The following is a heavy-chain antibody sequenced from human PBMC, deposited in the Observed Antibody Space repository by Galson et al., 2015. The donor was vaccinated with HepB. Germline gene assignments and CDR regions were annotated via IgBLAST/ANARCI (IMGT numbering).Heavy chain of an antibody. J-gene: IGHJ4*02. CDR3: ASGADYGDPLDY. D-gene: IGHD4-17*01. V-gene: IGHV1-8*01. Sequence: SVKVSCKASGYTFTSYDINWVRQATGQGLEWMGWMNPNSGNTGYAQKFQGRVTITADESTSTAYMELSSLRSEDTAVYYCASGADYGDPLDYWGQGTLVTVSS. CDR2: MNPNSGNT. CDR1: GYTFTSYD.